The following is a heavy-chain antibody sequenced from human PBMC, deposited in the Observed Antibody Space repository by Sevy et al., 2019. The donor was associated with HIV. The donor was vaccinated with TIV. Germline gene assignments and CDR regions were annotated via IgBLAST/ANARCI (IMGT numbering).Heavy chain of an antibody. CDR3: ARPYGSGSWEAFDI. Sequence: GSLRLSCAASGFTFSSYEMNWVRQAPGKGLEWLSHISSSGSSMYYADSVKGRFTISRDNAKNSLYLQMNSLRAEDTAVYYCARPYGSGSWEAFDIWGQGTMVTVSS. D-gene: IGHD3-10*01. V-gene: IGHV3-48*03. CDR1: GFTFSSYE. J-gene: IGHJ3*02. CDR2: ISSSGSSM.